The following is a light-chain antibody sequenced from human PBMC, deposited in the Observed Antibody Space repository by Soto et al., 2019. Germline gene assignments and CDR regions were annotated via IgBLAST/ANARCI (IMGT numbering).Light chain of an antibody. CDR3: SSCTTSSTPVV. Sequence: QSVLTQPASVSGSPGQSITISCTGTRSDVGGYNYVSWYQQHPGKAPKLMIYDVSNRPSGVSNRFSGSKSGNTASLTISGLQAEDEADYYCSSCTTSSTPVVFGGGTKLTVL. CDR1: RSDVGGYNY. CDR2: DVS. J-gene: IGLJ2*01. V-gene: IGLV2-14*01.